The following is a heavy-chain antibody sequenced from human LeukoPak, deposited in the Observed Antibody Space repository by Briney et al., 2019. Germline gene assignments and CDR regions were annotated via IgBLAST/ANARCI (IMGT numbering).Heavy chain of an antibody. V-gene: IGHV4-59*01. CDR3: ARGRHRFGDLDY. D-gene: IGHD3-10*01. CDR1: GGSLSNYY. Sequence: SETLSLTCTVSGGSLSNYYWSWIRQPPGKGLEWIGYIYYRGSTDYNPSLKSRVTISVDTSKKQFSLKLRSVTAEDTAVYYCARGRHRFGDLDYWGQGTLVTVSS. CDR2: IYYRGST. J-gene: IGHJ4*02.